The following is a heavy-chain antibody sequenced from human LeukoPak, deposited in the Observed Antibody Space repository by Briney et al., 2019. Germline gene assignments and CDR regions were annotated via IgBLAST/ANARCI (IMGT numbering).Heavy chain of an antibody. D-gene: IGHD3-9*01. CDR2: IYYSGST. CDR1: GGSISSSSSY. V-gene: IGHV4-39*02. Sequence: SETLSLTCTVSGGSISSSSSYWAWIRQPPGKGLEWIGSIYYSGSTYYNPSLKSRVTISVDTSKNHFSLKLNSVTAADTAVYYCARLATYYDILTRWGQGTLVTVSS. CDR3: ARLATYYDILTR. J-gene: IGHJ4*02.